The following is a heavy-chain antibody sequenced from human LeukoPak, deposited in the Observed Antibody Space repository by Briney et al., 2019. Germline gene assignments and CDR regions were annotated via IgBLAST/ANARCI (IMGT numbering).Heavy chain of an antibody. V-gene: IGHV3-48*04. CDR3: AAVAGYYYYMDV. Sequence: GGSLRLSCAASGFTFSSYGMNWVRQAPGKGLEWVSYISSSGSTIYYADSVKGRFTISRDNAKNSLYLQMNSLRAEDTAVYYCAAVAGYYYYMDVWGKGTTVTISS. D-gene: IGHD4-23*01. CDR1: GFTFSSYG. J-gene: IGHJ6*03. CDR2: ISSSGSTI.